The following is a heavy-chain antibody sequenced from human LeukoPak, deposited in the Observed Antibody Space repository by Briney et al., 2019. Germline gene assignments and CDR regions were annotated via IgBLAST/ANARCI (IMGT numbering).Heavy chain of an antibody. D-gene: IGHD3-9*01. Sequence: SESPSLTCTVSGCSISSGGYYWSWIRQHPGKGREGIGYIDYSGSTYYNPSIRRRATISVDTSKNQFLLRLSSVTAAETAVSYCERVGSDIFNGYGAFDIWGQGTMVTASS. CDR2: IDYSGST. J-gene: IGHJ3*02. CDR3: ERVGSDIFNGYGAFDI. V-gene: IGHV4-31*03. CDR1: GCSISSGGYY.